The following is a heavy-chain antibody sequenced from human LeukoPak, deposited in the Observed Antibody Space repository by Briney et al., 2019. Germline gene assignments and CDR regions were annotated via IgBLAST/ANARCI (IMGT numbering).Heavy chain of an antibody. D-gene: IGHD2-15*01. CDR1: GGSISSGSYY. CDR3: ARGLATAQGEAALAL. J-gene: IGHJ4*02. Sequence: SQTLSLTCTVSGGSISSGSYYWTWIRQHPGKGLEWNGYIYYSGSAYYNPSLKSRVTISVDTSKNQFSLKLSSVTAADTAVYYCARGLATAQGEAALALWGQGTLVTVSS. CDR2: IYYSGSA. V-gene: IGHV4-31*03.